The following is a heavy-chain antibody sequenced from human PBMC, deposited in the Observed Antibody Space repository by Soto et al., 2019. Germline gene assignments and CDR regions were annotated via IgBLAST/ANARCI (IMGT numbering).Heavy chain of an antibody. V-gene: IGHV3-30*18. CDR3: AKEGPRGSSSWRPPDY. CDR2: ISYDGSNN. Sequence: QVQLVESGGGVVQPGRSLRLSCAASGFTFSSYGMHWVRQAPGKGLEWVAVISYDGSNNYYADSVKGRFTISRDNSKNTLYLQMNSLRAEDTAVYYCAKEGPRGSSSWRPPDYWGQGTLVTVSS. D-gene: IGHD6-13*01. CDR1: GFTFSSYG. J-gene: IGHJ4*02.